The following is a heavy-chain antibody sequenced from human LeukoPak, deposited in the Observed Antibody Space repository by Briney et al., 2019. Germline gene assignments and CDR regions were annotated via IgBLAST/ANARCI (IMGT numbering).Heavy chain of an antibody. CDR3: ASSEGTVDAFDI. D-gene: IGHD3-10*01. Sequence: SETLSLTCTVSGGSISSYYWSWIRQPPGKGLEWIGYIYYSGSTNYNPSLKSRVTISVDTSKNQFSVKLSSVTAADTAVYYCASSEGTVDAFDIWGQGTMVTVSS. V-gene: IGHV4-59*08. CDR1: GGSISSYY. J-gene: IGHJ3*02. CDR2: IYYSGST.